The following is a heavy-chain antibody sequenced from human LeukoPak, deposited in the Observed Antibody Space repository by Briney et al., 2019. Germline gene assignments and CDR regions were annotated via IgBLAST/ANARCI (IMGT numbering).Heavy chain of an antibody. V-gene: IGHV3-15*01. Sequence: GGSLRLSCAASGFNFSNAWMSWVRQAPGKGLEWVGRIKSKTDGGTTDYAAPVKGRFTISRDDSKNTLYLQMNSLKTEDTAVYYCTTDSAILSSYYYGMDVWGKGTTVTVSS. J-gene: IGHJ6*04. CDR3: TTDSAILSSYYYGMDV. CDR2: IKSKTDGGTT. CDR1: GFNFSNAW. D-gene: IGHD5-18*01.